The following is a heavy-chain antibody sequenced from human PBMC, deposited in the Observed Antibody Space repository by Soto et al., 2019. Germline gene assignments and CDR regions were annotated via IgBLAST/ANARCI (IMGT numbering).Heavy chain of an antibody. CDR3: ARDGVGTTTYFGYFDY. Sequence: GGSLRLSCAASGFTFGGYGVHWVRQAPGKGLEWVAVTRHDGSNTYYADSVRGRFTISRDNSNKMLYLQMNSLRAEDTAVYYCARDGVGTTTYFGYFDYWGQGTLVTVSS. CDR1: GFTFGGYG. CDR2: TRHDGSNT. V-gene: IGHV3-33*01. D-gene: IGHD1-26*01. J-gene: IGHJ4*02.